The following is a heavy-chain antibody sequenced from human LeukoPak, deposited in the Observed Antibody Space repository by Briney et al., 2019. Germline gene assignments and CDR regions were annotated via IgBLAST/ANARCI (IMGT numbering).Heavy chain of an antibody. J-gene: IGHJ4*02. CDR2: IIPILGIA. D-gene: IGHD2-15*01. V-gene: IGHV1-69*04. Sequence: ASVKVSGKASGATFSSYAITWVRQAPGQGLEWMGRIIPILGIANYAQKFQGRVTITADKSTSTAYMELSSLRSEDTAVYYCASRYCSGGSCSDKYYFDYWGQGTLVTVSS. CDR3: ASRYCSGGSCSDKYYFDY. CDR1: GATFSSYA.